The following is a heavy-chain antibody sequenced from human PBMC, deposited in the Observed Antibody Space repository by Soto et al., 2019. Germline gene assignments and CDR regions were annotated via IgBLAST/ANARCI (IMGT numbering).Heavy chain of an antibody. CDR2: INPSGGST. Sequence: QVQLVQSGAEVKKPGASVKVSCKASGYTFTSYYMHWVRQAPGQGLEWMGIINPSGGSTSYAQKFQAGVTMTRDTSTSTVYMQLGSLRSEDTAVYYCATASGDVNDSNDYWGQGTLVTVSS. CDR1: GYTFTSYY. D-gene: IGHD3-22*01. CDR3: ATASGDVNDSNDY. J-gene: IGHJ4*02. V-gene: IGHV1-46*01.